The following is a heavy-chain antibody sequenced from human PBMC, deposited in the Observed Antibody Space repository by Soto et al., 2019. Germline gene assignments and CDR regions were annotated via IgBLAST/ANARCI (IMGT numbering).Heavy chain of an antibody. Sequence: QVQLQESGPGLVKPSETLSLTCTVSGGSVSSGSYYWSWIRQPPGKGLEWIGYIYYSGCTNYNPSPKSRVTIPVATSKNQVPLKLSSVTAEDTAVYYCARGNYYFWSGYYTHFDYWGQGTLVTVSS. CDR3: ARGNYYFWSGYYTHFDY. D-gene: IGHD3-3*01. CDR2: IYYSGCT. CDR1: GGSVSSGSYY. V-gene: IGHV4-61*01. J-gene: IGHJ4*02.